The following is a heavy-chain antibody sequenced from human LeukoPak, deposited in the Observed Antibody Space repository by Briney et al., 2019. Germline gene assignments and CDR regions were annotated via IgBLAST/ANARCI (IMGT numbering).Heavy chain of an antibody. CDR2: IRSETDGATT. J-gene: IGHJ4*02. V-gene: IGHV3-15*01. CDR3: TTDLNQRLKWFGNPLDH. CDR1: GFSFTYAW. D-gene: IGHD3-10*01. Sequence: GWALRLSCVASGFSFTYAWMSWVRQAPGKGLQWVGHIRSETDGATTDYAAAVQGRFTISRDDSKKMLYLEMNSLKTEDTGLYYCTTDLNQRLKWFGNPLDHWGQGTPVTVSS.